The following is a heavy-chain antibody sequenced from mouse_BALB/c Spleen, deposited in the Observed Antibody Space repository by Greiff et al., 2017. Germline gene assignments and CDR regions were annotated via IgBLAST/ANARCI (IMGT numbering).Heavy chain of an antibody. CDR3: TRRISYYRYDDGMDY. D-gene: IGHD2-14*01. CDR1: GYTFTSYY. Sequence: QVQLQQSGAELVKPGASVKLSCKASGYTFTSYYMYWVKQRPGQGLEWIGEINPSNGGTNFNEKFKSKATLTVDKSSSTAYMQLSSLTSEDSAVYYCTRRISYYRYDDGMDYWGQGTSVTVSS. V-gene: IGHV1S81*02. J-gene: IGHJ4*01. CDR2: INPSNGGT.